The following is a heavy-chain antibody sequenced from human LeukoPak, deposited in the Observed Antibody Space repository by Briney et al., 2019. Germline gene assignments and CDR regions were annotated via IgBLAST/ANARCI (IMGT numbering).Heavy chain of an antibody. V-gene: IGHV2-70*04. Sequence: SGPALVKPTQTLTLTCTFPGFSLSTYGMRVNWIRQPPGKALEWLARIDWDDDEFYSTSLKTRLTISKDTSKNQVVLTMTNMDPVDTATYYCARMRSDSSGLFDYWGQGTLVTVSS. J-gene: IGHJ4*02. CDR1: GFSLSTYGMR. CDR2: IDWDDDE. CDR3: ARMRSDSSGLFDY. D-gene: IGHD3-22*01.